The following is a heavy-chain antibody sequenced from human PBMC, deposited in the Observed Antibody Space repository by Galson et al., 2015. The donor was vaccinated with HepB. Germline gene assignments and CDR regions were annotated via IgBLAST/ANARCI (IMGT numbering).Heavy chain of an antibody. V-gene: IGHV3-30*04. CDR1: GFTFSSYA. D-gene: IGHD6-19*01. CDR2: ISYDGSNK. CDR3: AREFQGQWLSPGDA. Sequence: SLRLSCAASGFTFSSYAMHWARQAPGKGLEWVAVISYDGSNKYYADSVKGRFTISRDNSMNTLYLQMNSLRAEDTAVYYCAREFQGQWLSPGDAWGQGTLVTVSS. J-gene: IGHJ5*02.